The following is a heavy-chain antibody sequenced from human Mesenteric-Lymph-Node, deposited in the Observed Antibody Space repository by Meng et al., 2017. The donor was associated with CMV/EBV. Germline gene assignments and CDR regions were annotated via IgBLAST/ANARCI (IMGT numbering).Heavy chain of an antibody. D-gene: IGHD4-11*01. CDR1: GFTFSSYA. CDR3: ASYSNYHGGYYYYGMDV. V-gene: IGHV3-23*01. Sequence: GGSLRLSCAASGFTFSSYAMSWVRQAPGKGLEWVSAISGSGGSTYYADSVKGRFTISRDNSKNTLYLQMNSLRAEDTAVYYCASYSNYHGGYYYYGMDVWGQGTTVTVSS. J-gene: IGHJ6*02. CDR2: ISGSGGST.